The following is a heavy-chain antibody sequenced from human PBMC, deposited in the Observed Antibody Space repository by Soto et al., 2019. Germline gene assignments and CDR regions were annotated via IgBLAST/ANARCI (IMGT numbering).Heavy chain of an antibody. CDR1: GLTCSSYA. CDR3: AKDPLWNAAAHRDL. V-gene: IGHV3-23*01. Sequence: GGFLRLSCAASGLTCSSYARSWVRQAPGKGLEWVSAISGSGGSTYYVDSVKGRFTISRDNSKNTLYLQMNSLRAEDTAVYYCAKDPLWNAAAHRDLWGQGTMVTVSS. J-gene: IGHJ3*01. CDR2: ISGSGGST. D-gene: IGHD1-1*01.